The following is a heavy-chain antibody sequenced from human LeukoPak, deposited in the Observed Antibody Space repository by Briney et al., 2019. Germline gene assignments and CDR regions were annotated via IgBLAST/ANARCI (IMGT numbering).Heavy chain of an antibody. CDR3: AKSNGYGLVDI. D-gene: IGHD3-10*01. Sequence: SETLSLTCTVSGGSITSYYWSWIRQPPGKGLEWIGYIYYSGSTNYNPSLKSRVTISVDRSKNQFSLKLRSVIAADTAVYYCAKSNGYGLVDIWGQGTMVTVSS. V-gene: IGHV4-59*01. J-gene: IGHJ3*02. CDR1: GGSITSYY. CDR2: IYYSGST.